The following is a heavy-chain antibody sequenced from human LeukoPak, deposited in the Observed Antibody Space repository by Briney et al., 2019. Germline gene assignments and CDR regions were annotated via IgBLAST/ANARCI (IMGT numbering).Heavy chain of an antibody. Sequence: PSETLSLTCTVSGGSISSYYWSWIRQPAGKGLEWIGRIYTSGSTNYNPSLKSRVTISLDTSKNHFSLKLRFVTAADTALYFCARGLVLATDDAFDIWGQGTLVTVSS. D-gene: IGHD5-12*01. CDR3: ARGLVLATDDAFDI. CDR2: IYTSGST. J-gene: IGHJ3*02. CDR1: GGSISSYY. V-gene: IGHV4-4*07.